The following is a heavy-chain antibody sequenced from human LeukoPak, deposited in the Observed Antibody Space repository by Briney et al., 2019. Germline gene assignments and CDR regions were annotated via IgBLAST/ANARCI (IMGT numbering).Heavy chain of an antibody. CDR1: GGSINSHY. Sequence: PSETLSLTCTVSGGSINSHYWSWIRQPPGKGLEWIGYIYYSGNTNYNYNPSLKSRVTISVDTSKNQFSLKLSSVTAADTAVYYCARGGTMTTVPLWGQGTLVTVSS. CDR3: ARGGTMTTVPL. J-gene: IGHJ4*02. D-gene: IGHD4-17*01. V-gene: IGHV4-59*08. CDR2: IYYSGNT.